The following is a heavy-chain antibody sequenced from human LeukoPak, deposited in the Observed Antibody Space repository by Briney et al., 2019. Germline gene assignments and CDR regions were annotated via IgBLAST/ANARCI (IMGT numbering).Heavy chain of an antibody. D-gene: IGHD3-10*01. CDR2: INPNSGDT. V-gene: IGHV1-2*02. CDR3: ARENSFGSGSYIFDS. J-gene: IGHJ4*02. CDR1: TYTFTDNS. Sequence: GASVKVSCKASTYTFTDNSIHWVRQAPGQGTQWMGWINPNSGDTHYARNFQDRVTMTRDTSVSTAYMELTSLRSDDTAMYYCARENSFGSGSYIFDSWGQGTLVTVSS.